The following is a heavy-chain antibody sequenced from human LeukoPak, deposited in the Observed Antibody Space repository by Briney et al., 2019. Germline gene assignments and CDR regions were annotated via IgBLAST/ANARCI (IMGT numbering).Heavy chain of an antibody. V-gene: IGHV4-34*01. CDR3: ARAKPPISSDWYRAGGSFDY. CDR1: GGSFSGYY. D-gene: IGHD6-19*01. CDR2: INHSGST. Sequence: PSETLSLTCAVYGGSFSGYYWSWIRQPPGKGLEWIGEINHSGSTNYNPSLKSRVTISVDTSKNQFSLKLSSVTAADTAVYYCARAKPPISSDWYRAGGSFDYWGQGTLVTVSS. J-gene: IGHJ4*02.